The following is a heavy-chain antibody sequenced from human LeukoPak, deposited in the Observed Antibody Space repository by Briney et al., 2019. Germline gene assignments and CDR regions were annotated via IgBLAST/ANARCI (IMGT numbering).Heavy chain of an antibody. V-gene: IGHV3-21*01. CDR1: GFSFSCYS. CDR3: ARANPRAISFFDW. Sequence: PGGSLRLSCAASGFSFSCYSMNWVRLAPGKGLGWVASISGRSGSIYYADSGKGRFTISRDNAKNSLYLQMNSLRAEDTAVYYCARANPRAISFFDWWGQGTLVSVSS. J-gene: IGHJ4*02. CDR2: ISGRSGSI. D-gene: IGHD3-9*01.